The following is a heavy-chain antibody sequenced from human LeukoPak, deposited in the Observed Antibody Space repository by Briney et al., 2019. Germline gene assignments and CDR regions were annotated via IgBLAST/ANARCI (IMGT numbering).Heavy chain of an antibody. CDR3: ARSLSGYYSQPDH. J-gene: IGHJ4*02. V-gene: IGHV3-30-3*01. D-gene: IGHD3-22*01. CDR2: ISYDGSNK. Sequence: QSGGSLRLSCAASGFTFSSYAMHWVRQAPGKGLEWVAVISYDGSNKYYADSVKGRFTISRDNSKNTLFVQMNSLRAEDTAVYYCARSLSGYYSQPDHWGQGTLVTVSS. CDR1: GFTFSSYA.